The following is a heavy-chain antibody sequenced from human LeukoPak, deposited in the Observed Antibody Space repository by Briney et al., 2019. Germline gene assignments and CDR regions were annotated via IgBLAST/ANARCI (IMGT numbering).Heavy chain of an antibody. CDR2: IIPILGIA. V-gene: IGHV1-69*04. D-gene: IGHD5-12*01. J-gene: IGHJ3*02. CDR3: ARASGLRLAAFDI. Sequence: SVKVSCKASGGTFSSYAISWVRQAPGQGLEWMGRIIPILGIANYAQKFQGRVTITADKSTSTAYMELSSLRSEDTAVYYCARASGLRLAAFDIWGQGTMVTVSS. CDR1: GGTFSSYA.